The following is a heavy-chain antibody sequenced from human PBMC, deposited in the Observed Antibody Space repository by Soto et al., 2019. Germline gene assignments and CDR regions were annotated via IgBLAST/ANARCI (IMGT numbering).Heavy chain of an antibody. CDR1: GFTFTRYS. J-gene: IGHJ4*02. CDR2: ISSTTNYI. V-gene: IGHV3-21*06. CDR3: ASESEDLTSNLDC. Sequence: GGSLRLSCSASGFTFTRYSMNWVRQAPGKGLEWVSSISSTTNYIYYGDSMKGRFTISRDNAKNSLYLEINSPSAEDTAVYYCASESEDLTSNLDCRRQGTLGTVSS.